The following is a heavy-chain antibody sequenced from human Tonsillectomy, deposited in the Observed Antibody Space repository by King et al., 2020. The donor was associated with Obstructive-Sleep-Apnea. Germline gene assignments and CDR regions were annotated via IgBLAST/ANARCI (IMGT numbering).Heavy chain of an antibody. D-gene: IGHD3-22*01. CDR1: GFTFDDYA. CDR3: AKDMDYYDSSGSHGMDV. CDR2: ISWNSGSI. V-gene: IGHV3-9*01. Sequence: QLVQSGGGLVQPGRSLRLSCVASGFTFDDYAMHWVRQAPGKGLEWVSGISWNSGSIGYADSVKGRFTISRDNAKNSLYLQMNSLRAEDTALYYCAKDMDYYDSSGSHGMDVWGQGTTVTVSS. J-gene: IGHJ6*02.